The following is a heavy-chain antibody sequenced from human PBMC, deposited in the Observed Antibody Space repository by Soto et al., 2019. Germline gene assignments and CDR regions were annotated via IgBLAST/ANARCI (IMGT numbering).Heavy chain of an antibody. CDR3: ASSAGLDHLLNYYGLNV. Sequence: QVHLVQSSAEVKKPGSLVKVSCKASGGTFTSIAFSWVRQAPGQGLEWMGGIIPVLGTPNYAQKFQARVTITADASTTTVHMELSSLRSDDTAVYYCASSAGLDHLLNYYGLNVWGQGTTVTV. V-gene: IGHV1-69*01. J-gene: IGHJ6*02. CDR1: GGTFTSIA. D-gene: IGHD6-13*01. CDR2: IIPVLGTP.